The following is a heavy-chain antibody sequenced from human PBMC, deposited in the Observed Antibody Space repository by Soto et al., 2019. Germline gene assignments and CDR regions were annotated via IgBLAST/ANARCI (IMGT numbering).Heavy chain of an antibody. Sequence: QVQVVESGGGVVQPGRSLRLSCAASGFTFSRYAIHWVRQAPGKGLEWVAAISRDGSNKYYVDSVKGRFTISRDNSKNTMYFQMNSLRDEDTAVYYCARSRNSAVADSFDFWGQGTLVTVSS. J-gene: IGHJ4*02. CDR1: GFTFSRYA. CDR2: ISRDGSNK. CDR3: ARSRNSAVADSFDF. D-gene: IGHD3-10*01. V-gene: IGHV3-30*14.